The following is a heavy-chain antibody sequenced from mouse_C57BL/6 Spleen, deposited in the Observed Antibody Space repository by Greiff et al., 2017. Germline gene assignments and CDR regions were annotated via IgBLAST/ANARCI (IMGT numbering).Heavy chain of an antibody. CDR2: IWRGGST. D-gene: IGHD2-3*01. CDR3: AKTPYDGYHWYFDV. CDR1: GFSLTSYG. Sequence: VKLVESGPGLVQPSQSLSITCTVSGFSLTSYGVHWVRQSPGKGLEWLGVIWRGGSTDYNAAFMSRLSITKDNSKSQVFFKMNSLQADDTAIYYCAKTPYDGYHWYFDVWGTGTTVTVSS. V-gene: IGHV2-5*01. J-gene: IGHJ1*03.